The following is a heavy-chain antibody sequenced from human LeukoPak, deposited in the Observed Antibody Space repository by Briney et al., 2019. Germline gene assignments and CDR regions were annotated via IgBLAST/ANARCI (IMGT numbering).Heavy chain of an antibody. CDR1: GGSISSSNW. CDR3: ARISQGYYFDY. V-gene: IGHV4-4*02. J-gene: IGHJ4*02. Sequence: SGTLSLTCAVSGGSISSSNWWSWVRQPPGKGLEWIGEIYHSGSTNYNPSLKSQVTISVDKSKNQFSLKLSSVTAADTAVYYCARISQGYYFDYWGQGTLVTVSS. CDR2: IYHSGST.